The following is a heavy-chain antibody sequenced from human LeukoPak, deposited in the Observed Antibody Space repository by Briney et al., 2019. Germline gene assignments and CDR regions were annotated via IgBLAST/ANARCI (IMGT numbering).Heavy chain of an antibody. V-gene: IGHV3-74*01. CDR2: INSDGSST. CDR3: ARNLIAVAGRNWFDP. J-gene: IGHJ5*02. CDR1: GFTFSSYW. Sequence: PGGSLRLSCAASGFTFSSYWMHWVRQAPGKGLVWVSRINSDGSSTSYADSVKGRFTISRDNAKNTLYLQMNSLRAEDTAVYYCARNLIAVAGRNWFDPWGQGTLVTVSS. D-gene: IGHD6-19*01.